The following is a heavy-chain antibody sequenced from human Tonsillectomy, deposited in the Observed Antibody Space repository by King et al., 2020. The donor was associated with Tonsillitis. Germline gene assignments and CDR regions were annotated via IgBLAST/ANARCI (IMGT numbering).Heavy chain of an antibody. V-gene: IGHV3-30*04. Sequence: VQLVESGGGVVQPGRFLRLSCAASGFTFSSYPMHWVRQAPGKGLEWGAVISYDGSNKYYADSVKGRFTISRDNSKNTLFLQMSTLRAEDTAVYYCERESLASDDSSSWYAPCDYWGQGTLVSVSS. CDR3: ERESLASDDSSSWYAPCDY. D-gene: IGHD6-13*01. CDR1: GFTFSSYP. CDR2: ISYDGSNK. J-gene: IGHJ4*02.